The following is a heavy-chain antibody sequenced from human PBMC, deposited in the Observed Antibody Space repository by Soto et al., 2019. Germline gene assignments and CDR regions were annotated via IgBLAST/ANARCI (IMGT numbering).Heavy chain of an antibody. CDR2: ISSSGSTI. V-gene: IGHV3-48*03. J-gene: IGHJ4*02. Sequence: GGSLRLSCAASGFTFSSYEMNWVRQAPGKGLEWVSYISSSGSTIYYADSVKGRFTISRDNAKNSLYLQMNSLRAEDTAVYDCAREDDSGSYYFDYWGQGTLVTVSS. D-gene: IGHD1-26*01. CDR3: AREDDSGSYYFDY. CDR1: GFTFSSYE.